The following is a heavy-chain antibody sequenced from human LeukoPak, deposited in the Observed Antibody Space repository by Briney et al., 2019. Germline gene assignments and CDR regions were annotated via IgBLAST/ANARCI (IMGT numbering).Heavy chain of an antibody. CDR1: GYNFVGYY. J-gene: IGHJ1*01. CDR2: IDPYTGNT. V-gene: IGHV1-2*02. D-gene: IGHD5-12*01. CDR3: AREYSASEH. Sequence: VASVKVSCKASGYNFVGYYLHWVRQAPGQGPEWMAWIDPYTGNTHYAQKFQGRITVTRDTSLSTTYMELNWLTSDDTALYYCAREYSASEHWGQGTLVTVSS.